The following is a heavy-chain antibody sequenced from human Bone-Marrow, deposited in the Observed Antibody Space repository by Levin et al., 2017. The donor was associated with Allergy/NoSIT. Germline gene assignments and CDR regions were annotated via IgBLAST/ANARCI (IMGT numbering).Heavy chain of an antibody. CDR2: IHSGGRK. CDR3: ARDDVVATNH. J-gene: IGHJ4*02. CDR1: GFTISTNY. V-gene: IGHV3-66*01. D-gene: IGHD5-12*01. Sequence: SCAASGFTISTNYMSWVRQGPGKGLEWVSIIHSGGRKNYADPVKGRFTIPRDNYNNTLYLQMNSLRGEDTAIYYCARDDVVATNHWGQGTLVIVSS.